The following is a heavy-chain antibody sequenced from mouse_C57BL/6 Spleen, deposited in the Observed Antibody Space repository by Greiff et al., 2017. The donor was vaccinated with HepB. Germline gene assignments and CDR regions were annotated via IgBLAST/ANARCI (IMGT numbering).Heavy chain of an antibody. D-gene: IGHD2-1*01. CDR1: GFTFSDYG. V-gene: IGHV5-17*01. CDR2: ISSGSSTI. Sequence: EVQRVESGGGLVKPGGSLKLSCAASGFTFSDYGMHWVRQAPEKGLEWVAYISSGSSTIYYADTVKGRFTISRDNAKNTLFLQMTSLRSEDTAMYYCARDDGNYRYAMDYWGQGTSVTVSS. J-gene: IGHJ4*01. CDR3: ARDDGNYRYAMDY.